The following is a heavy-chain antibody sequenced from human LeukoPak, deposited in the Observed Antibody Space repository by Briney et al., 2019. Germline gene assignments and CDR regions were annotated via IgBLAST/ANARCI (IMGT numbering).Heavy chain of an antibody. Sequence: SETLSLTCTVSGASVNNYYWSWIRQPPGKGLEWIGYIYYSGSTNYNPSLKSRVTISVDTSKNQFSLKLSSVTAADTAVYYCARVNVKDYYDSSGYPNPNWFDPWGQGTLVTVSS. CDR2: IYYSGST. J-gene: IGHJ5*02. CDR1: GASVNNYY. D-gene: IGHD3-22*01. CDR3: ARVNVKDYYDSSGYPNPNWFDP. V-gene: IGHV4-59*02.